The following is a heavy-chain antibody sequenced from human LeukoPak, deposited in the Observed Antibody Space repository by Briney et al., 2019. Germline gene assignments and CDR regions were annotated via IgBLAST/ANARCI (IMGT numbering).Heavy chain of an antibody. V-gene: IGHV3-23*01. Sequence: GGSLRLSCAASRFTFSSYAMSWVRQAPGKGLEWVSAISGSGGSTYYADSVKGRFTISRDNSKNTLFLQMNSLRAEDTAVYYCAKGVNYYDSSGYYPYYFDYWGQGTLVTVSS. J-gene: IGHJ4*02. CDR2: ISGSGGST. CDR3: AKGVNYYDSSGYYPYYFDY. CDR1: RFTFSSYA. D-gene: IGHD3-22*01.